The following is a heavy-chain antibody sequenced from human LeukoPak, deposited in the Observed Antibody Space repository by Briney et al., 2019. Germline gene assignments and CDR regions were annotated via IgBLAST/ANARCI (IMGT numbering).Heavy chain of an antibody. V-gene: IGHV4-31*03. D-gene: IGHD2-15*01. Sequence: SQTLSLTCTVSCGSISSGGYYWSWIRQHPGKGLEWIGYIYYSGSTYYNPSLKSRVTISVDTSKNQFSLQLSSVTAADTAVYYCARDPGGFYGMDVWGQGTTVTVSS. J-gene: IGHJ6*02. CDR1: CGSISSGGYY. CDR3: ARDPGGFYGMDV. CDR2: IYYSGST.